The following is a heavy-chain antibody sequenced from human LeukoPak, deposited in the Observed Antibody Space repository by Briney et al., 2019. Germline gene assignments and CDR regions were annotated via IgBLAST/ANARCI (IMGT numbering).Heavy chain of an antibody. Sequence: QAGGSLRLSCAASGFTFSSYWMSWVRQAPGKGLEWVSGMSGSGGSTYYADSVKGRFTISRDNSKNTLYLQMSSLRAEDTALYYCAKSLHGSGSYYNYWGQGTLVTVSS. D-gene: IGHD3-10*01. CDR3: AKSLHGSGSYYNY. V-gene: IGHV3-23*01. CDR2: MSGSGGST. J-gene: IGHJ4*02. CDR1: GFTFSSYW.